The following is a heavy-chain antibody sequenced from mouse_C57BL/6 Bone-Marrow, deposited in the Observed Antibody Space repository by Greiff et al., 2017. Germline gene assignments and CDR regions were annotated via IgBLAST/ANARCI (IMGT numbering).Heavy chain of an antibody. CDR3: AKRVYYYGSSSRHYFDY. V-gene: IGHV1-19*01. D-gene: IGHD1-1*01. CDR2: INPYNGGT. J-gene: IGHJ2*01. Sequence: VQLQQSGPVLVKPGASVKMSCKASGYTFTDYYMNWVKQSHGKSLEWIGVINPYNGGTSYNQKFKGKATLTVDKSSSTAYMELNSLTSEDSAVYDCAKRVYYYGSSSRHYFDYWGQGTTLTVSS. CDR1: GYTFTDYY.